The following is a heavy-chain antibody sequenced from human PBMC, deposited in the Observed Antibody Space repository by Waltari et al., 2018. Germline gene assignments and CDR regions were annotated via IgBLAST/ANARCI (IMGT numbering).Heavy chain of an antibody. CDR1: GYTLTELS. CDR3: ATHREYQLLRWGGTDYGMDV. D-gene: IGHD2-2*01. V-gene: IGHV1-24*01. Sequence: QVQLVQSGAEVKKPGASVKVSCKVSGYTLTELSMHWVRQAPGKGLEWMGGFDPEDGETIYAQKFQGRVTMTEYTSTDTAYMELSSLRSEDTAVYYCATHREYQLLRWGGTDYGMDVWGQGTTVTVSS. CDR2: FDPEDGET. J-gene: IGHJ6*02.